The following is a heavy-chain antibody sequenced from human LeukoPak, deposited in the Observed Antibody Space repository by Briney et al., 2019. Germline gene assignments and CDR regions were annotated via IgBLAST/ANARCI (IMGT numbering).Heavy chain of an antibody. Sequence: GASVKVSCKASGYTFTGYYMHWVRQAPGQGLEWMGWINPNSVGTNYAQKFQGRVTMTRDTSISTAYMELSRLRSDGTAVYYCAIDPIVGAREYFDYWGQGTLVTVSS. J-gene: IGHJ4*02. V-gene: IGHV1-2*02. CDR3: AIDPIVGAREYFDY. D-gene: IGHD1-26*01. CDR2: INPNSVGT. CDR1: GYTFTGYY.